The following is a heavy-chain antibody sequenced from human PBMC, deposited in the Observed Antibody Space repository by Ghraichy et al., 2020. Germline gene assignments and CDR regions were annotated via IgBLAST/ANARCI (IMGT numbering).Heavy chain of an antibody. CDR1: GGSISSSSYY. D-gene: IGHD3-9*01. CDR2: IYYSGST. J-gene: IGHJ6*02. CDR3: ARSWETYDILGHYYYYGMDV. Sequence: SETLSLTCTVSGGSISSSSYYWGWIRQPPGKGLEWIGSIYYSGSTYYNPSLKSRVTISVDTSKNQFSLKLSSVTAADTAVYYCARSWETYDILGHYYYYGMDVWGQGTTVTVSS. V-gene: IGHV4-39*01.